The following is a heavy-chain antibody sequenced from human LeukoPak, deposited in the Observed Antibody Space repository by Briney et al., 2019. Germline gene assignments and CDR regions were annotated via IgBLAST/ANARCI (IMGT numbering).Heavy chain of an antibody. Sequence: SETLSLTCAVYGGSFSGYYWSWIRQPPGKGLEWIGEINHSGSTNYNPSLKSRVTISVDTSKNQFSLKLSSVTAADTAVYYCARVPEHYGSSGPNPDYFDYWGQGTLVTVSS. J-gene: IGHJ4*02. CDR3: ARVPEHYGSSGPNPDYFDY. CDR2: INHSGST. CDR1: GGSFSGYY. V-gene: IGHV4-34*01. D-gene: IGHD3-22*01.